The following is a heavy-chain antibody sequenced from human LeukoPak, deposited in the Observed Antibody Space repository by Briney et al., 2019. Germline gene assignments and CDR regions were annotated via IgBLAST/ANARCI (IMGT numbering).Heavy chain of an antibody. CDR1: GGTFSSYA. V-gene: IGHV1-69*05. J-gene: IGHJ4*02. CDR2: IIPIFGTA. Sequence: SVKVSCKASGGTFSSYAICWVRQAPGQGLEWMGRIIPIFGTANYAQKFQGRVTITTDESTSTAYMELSSLRSEDTAVYYCAREEVTTPHYFDYWGQGTLVTVSS. D-gene: IGHD4-17*01. CDR3: AREEVTTPHYFDY.